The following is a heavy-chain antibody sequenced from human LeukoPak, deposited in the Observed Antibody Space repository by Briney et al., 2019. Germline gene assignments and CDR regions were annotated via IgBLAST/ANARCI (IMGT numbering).Heavy chain of an antibody. D-gene: IGHD4-4*01. CDR3: ARDLSVYSNYVHYFHY. CDR1: GYTFTSYY. Sequence: PVASVKVSCKASGYTFTSYYMHWVRQAPGQGLEWMGIINPSGGSTSYAQKFQGRVTMTRDTSTSTVYMELSSLRSEDTAVYYCARDLSVYSNYVHYFHYWGQGTLVTVSS. J-gene: IGHJ4*02. V-gene: IGHV1-46*01. CDR2: INPSGGST.